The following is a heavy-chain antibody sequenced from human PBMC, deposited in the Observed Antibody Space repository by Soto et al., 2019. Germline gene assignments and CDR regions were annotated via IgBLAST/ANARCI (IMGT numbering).Heavy chain of an antibody. CDR1: GYSFTSYW. CDR2: IYPGDSDT. D-gene: IGHD3-10*01. V-gene: IGHV5-51*01. CDR3: ARQGHYYTSGSYYFDY. J-gene: IGHJ4*02. Sequence: GESLKISCKGSGYSFTSYWIGWVRQMPGKGLEWMGIIYPGDSDTRYSPSFQGQVTISVDKSISTAYLQWSSLKASDTAMYYCARQGHYYTSGSYYFDYWGQGTLVTVSS.